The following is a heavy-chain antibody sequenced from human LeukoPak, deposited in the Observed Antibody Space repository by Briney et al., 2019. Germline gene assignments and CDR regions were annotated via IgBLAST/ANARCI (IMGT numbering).Heavy chain of an antibody. V-gene: IGHV1-8*03. CDR3: ARGSDSDS. J-gene: IGHJ4*02. CDR1: GYTFTSYD. Sequence: ASVKVSCKASGYTFTSYDINCVRQATGQGLEWMGWMNPNSGNTGYAQKFQGRVTITRNTSISTAYMKTSRLRSEQVAEYYCARGSDSDSWGEGTLVTVSS. CDR2: MNPNSGNT.